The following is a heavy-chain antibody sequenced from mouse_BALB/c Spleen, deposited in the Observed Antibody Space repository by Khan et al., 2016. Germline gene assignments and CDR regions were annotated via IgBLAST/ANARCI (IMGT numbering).Heavy chain of an antibody. V-gene: IGHV3-8*02. CDR1: SDCITSGY. D-gene: IGHD2-3*01. CDR2: ISYSGST. J-gene: IGHJ2*01. Sequence: EVQLQESGPSLVKHSQTLSLTCSVTSDCITSGYWNWIRKFPGNKLEYMGYISYSGSTYYNPSLKSRLSNTRDTSKNQYYLQLTSVTTEDTATYYGATYDGYLFDYWGQGTP. CDR3: ATYDGYLFDY.